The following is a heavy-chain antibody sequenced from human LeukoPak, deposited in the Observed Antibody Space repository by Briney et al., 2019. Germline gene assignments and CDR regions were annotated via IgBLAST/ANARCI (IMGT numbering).Heavy chain of an antibody. CDR3: ANTLYCSGGSCPPDY. CDR2: ISGSGGST. J-gene: IGHJ4*02. CDR1: GFTFSSYV. V-gene: IGHV3-23*01. D-gene: IGHD2-15*01. Sequence: PGRSLRLSCAASGFTFSSYVMSWVRQAPGKGLEWVSTISGSGGSTYYADSVKGRFTISRDNSKNTLYLQMNSLRAEDTAVYYCANTLYCSGGSCPPDYWGQGTLVTVSS.